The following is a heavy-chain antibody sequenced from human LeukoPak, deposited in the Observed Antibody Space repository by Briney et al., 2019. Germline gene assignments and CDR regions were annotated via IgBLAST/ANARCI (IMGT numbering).Heavy chain of an antibody. V-gene: IGHV4-59*01. Sequence: PSETLSLTCTVSGGSISSYYWSWIRQPPGKGLEWIGYICYRGSTNYNPSLKSRVTISVDTSKNQFSLKLSSVTAADTAVYYCASGADYYDSSGYYYLPSDIWGQGTMVTVSS. CDR1: GGSISSYY. D-gene: IGHD3-22*01. CDR3: ASGADYYDSSGYYYLPSDI. CDR2: ICYRGST. J-gene: IGHJ3*02.